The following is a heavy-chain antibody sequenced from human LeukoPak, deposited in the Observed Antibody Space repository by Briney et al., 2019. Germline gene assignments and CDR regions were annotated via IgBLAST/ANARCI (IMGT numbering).Heavy chain of an antibody. D-gene: IGHD2-15*01. J-gene: IGHJ4*02. V-gene: IGHV3-30*02. CDR3: AKEGVYCSGGSCYFDY. Sequence: GESLRLSCAASGFTFSSYGMHWVRQAPGKGLEWVAFIRYDGSNKYYADSVKGRFTISRDNSKNTLYLQMNSLRAEDTAVYYCAKEGVYCSGGSCYFDYWGQGTLVTVSS. CDR1: GFTFSSYG. CDR2: IRYDGSNK.